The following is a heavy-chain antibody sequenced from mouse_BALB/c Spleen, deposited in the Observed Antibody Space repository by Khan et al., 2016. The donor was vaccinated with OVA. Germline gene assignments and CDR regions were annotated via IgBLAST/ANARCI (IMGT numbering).Heavy chain of an antibody. J-gene: IGHJ3*01. CDR2: IFPGTDTI. V-gene: IGHV1S132*01. CDR1: GYTFTSYW. CDR3: ARGYFGNCEFAY. Sequence: QVQLQQSGAELVKPGASVKLSCKTSGYTFTSYWIQWVKQRPGQGLGWIGQIFPGTDTIYYTETFKGKATLTVDTSSNTPSMQFSSLTSDDSAGYFSARGYFGNCEFAYWGQGTLVTVSP. D-gene: IGHD2-1*01.